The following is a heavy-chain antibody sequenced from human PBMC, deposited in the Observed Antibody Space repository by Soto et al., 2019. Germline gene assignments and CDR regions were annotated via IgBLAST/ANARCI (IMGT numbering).Heavy chain of an antibody. V-gene: IGHV1-46*01. J-gene: IGHJ4*02. CDR2: INPSGGST. CDR1: GYTFTXXX. D-gene: IGHD2-2*02. CDR3: ARGGVGCSSTSCYTYSSSCDY. Sequence: QVQLVQSGAEVKKPGASXKVSCKASGYTFTXXXXXXXXXXXXXXLEWMGIINPSGGSTSYAQKFQGRVTMTRDTSTSTVYMELSSLRSEDTAVYYCARGGVGCSSTSCYTYSSSCDYWGQGTLVTVSS.